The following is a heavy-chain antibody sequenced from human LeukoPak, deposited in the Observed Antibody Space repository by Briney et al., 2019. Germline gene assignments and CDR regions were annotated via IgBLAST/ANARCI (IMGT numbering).Heavy chain of an antibody. CDR1: GGSISSYY. D-gene: IGHD6-19*01. CDR3: AEGRSGWYIY. Sequence: LETLSLTCTVSGGSISSYYWSWIRQPPGKGLEWIGYIYYSGSTNYNPSLKSRVTISVDTSKNQFSLKLSSVTAADTAVYYCAEGRSGWYIYWGQGTLVTVSS. CDR2: IYYSGST. V-gene: IGHV4-59*12. J-gene: IGHJ4*02.